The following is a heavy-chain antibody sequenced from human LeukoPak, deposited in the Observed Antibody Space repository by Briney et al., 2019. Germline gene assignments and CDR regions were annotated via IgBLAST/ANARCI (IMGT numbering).Heavy chain of an antibody. CDR3: ARDSSGFDP. CDR1: GYTFTAHY. V-gene: IGHV1-2*02. D-gene: IGHD6-19*01. Sequence: ASVKVSCKTSGYTFTAHYIHWVRQAPGQGLEWMGWINPNSGATKYVQKFEGRVTMTRDTSISTVYMELSSLRSDDTAFYYCARDSSGFDPWGQGTLVTVSS. J-gene: IGHJ5*02. CDR2: INPNSGAT.